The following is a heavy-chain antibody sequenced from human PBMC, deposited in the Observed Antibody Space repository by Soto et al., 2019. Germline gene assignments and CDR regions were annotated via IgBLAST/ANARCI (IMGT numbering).Heavy chain of an antibody. J-gene: IGHJ6*02. D-gene: IGHD1-26*01. V-gene: IGHV6-1*01. CDR1: GDRVSSNSAA. Sequence: SQTLSLTCAISGDRVSSNSAAWNWIRQSPSRGLEWLGRTYYRSKWYNDYAVSVKSRITINPDTSKNQFSLQLNSVTPEDTAVYYCARDPSGSKGYYYYYGMDVWGQGTTVTVSS. CDR2: TYYRSKWYN. CDR3: ARDPSGSKGYYYYYGMDV.